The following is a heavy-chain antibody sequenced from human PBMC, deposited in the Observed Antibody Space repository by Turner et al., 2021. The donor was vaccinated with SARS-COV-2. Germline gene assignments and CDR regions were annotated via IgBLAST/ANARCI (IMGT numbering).Heavy chain of an antibody. V-gene: IGHV1-24*01. D-gene: IGHD3-9*01. CDR3: ATHYDIVNPYYAPRGYSGMDV. Sequence: QVQLVQSGAAVKKPGASVKVSCKVSGYTLTELSMHWVRHAPGKGLESMGGFYPEDGKTIYAQNLQGRVTMTEDTSTDTAYMDLRSLRSEDTALYYFATHYDIVNPYYAPRGYSGMDVWGQGTAVTVSS. CDR2: FYPEDGKT. J-gene: IGHJ6*02. CDR1: GYTLTELS.